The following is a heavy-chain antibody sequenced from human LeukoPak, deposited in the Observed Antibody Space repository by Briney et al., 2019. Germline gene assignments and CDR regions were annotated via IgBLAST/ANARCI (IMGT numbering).Heavy chain of an antibody. V-gene: IGHV1-24*01. CDR3: ATAQDYGDYRWYFDL. Sequence: ASVKVSCKVSGYTLTELSMHWVRQAPGKGLEWMGGFDPEDGETIYAQKFQSRVTMTEDTSTDTAHMELSSLRSEDTAVYYCATAQDYGDYRWYFDLWGRGTLVTVSS. CDR2: FDPEDGET. D-gene: IGHD4-17*01. J-gene: IGHJ2*01. CDR1: GYTLTELS.